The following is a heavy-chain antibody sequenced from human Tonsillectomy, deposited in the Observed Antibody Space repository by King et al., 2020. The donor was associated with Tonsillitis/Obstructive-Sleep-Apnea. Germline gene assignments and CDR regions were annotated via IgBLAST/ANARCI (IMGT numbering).Heavy chain of an antibody. CDR2: FLPIFGTT. D-gene: IGHD3/OR15-3a*01. CDR1: GGTFSHYG. V-gene: IGHV1-69*12. CDR3: ARGTTVFGLVPDAFDI. J-gene: IGHJ3*02. Sequence: QLVQSGAEVKKPGSSVKVSCKASGGTFSHYGIPWVRQAPGQGLEWMGGFLPIFGTTKYAQKFQDRLTITADEATSTVYMELSSLRSEDTAVYSCARGTTVFGLVPDAFDIWGQGTMVTVSS.